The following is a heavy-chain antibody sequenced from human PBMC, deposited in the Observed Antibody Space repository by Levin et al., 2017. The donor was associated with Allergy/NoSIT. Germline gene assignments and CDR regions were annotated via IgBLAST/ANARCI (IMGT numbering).Heavy chain of an antibody. CDR1: GGSFSGYY. CDR3: ARGGLYYYGSGSYWYYYGMDV. J-gene: IGHJ6*02. D-gene: IGHD3-10*01. CDR2: INHSGST. Sequence: SETLSLTCAVYGGSFSGYYWSWIRQPPGKGLEWIGEINHSGSTNYNPSLKSRVTISVDTSKNQFSLKLSSVTAADTAVYYCARGGLYYYGSGSYWYYYGMDVWGQGTTVTVSS. V-gene: IGHV4-34*01.